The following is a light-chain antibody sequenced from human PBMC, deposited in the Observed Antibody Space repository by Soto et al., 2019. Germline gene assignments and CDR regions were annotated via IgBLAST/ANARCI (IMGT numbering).Light chain of an antibody. CDR2: KVS. J-gene: IGLJ1*01. CDR3: ISYTSDDVRYV. V-gene: IGLV2-14*01. Sequence: QSALTQPASVSGSPGQSITISCTGTSSDVDGYNYVSWYQQYPGRVPKLLIYKVSNRPSGVSNRFSGSKSGNTASLTISGLQSEDEADYYCISYTSDDVRYVFGTGTKVTVL. CDR1: SSDVDGYNY.